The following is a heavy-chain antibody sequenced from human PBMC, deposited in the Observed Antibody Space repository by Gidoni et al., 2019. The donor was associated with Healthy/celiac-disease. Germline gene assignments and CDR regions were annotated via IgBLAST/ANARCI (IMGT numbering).Heavy chain of an antibody. CDR3: ARNPIAVAGTSYFDY. CDR2: INPSGGST. D-gene: IGHD6-19*01. J-gene: IGHJ4*02. CDR1: GYTFTSYY. Sequence: QVQLVQSGAEVKKPGASVKVSCKASGYTFTSYYMHWVRQAPGQGLEWMGIINPSGGSTSYAQKFQGRVTMTRDTSTSTVYMELSSLRSEDTAVYYCARNPIAVAGTSYFDYWGQGTLVTVSS. V-gene: IGHV1-46*03.